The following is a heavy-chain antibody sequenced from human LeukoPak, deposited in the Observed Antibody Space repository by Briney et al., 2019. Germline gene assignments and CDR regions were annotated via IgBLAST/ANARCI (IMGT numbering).Heavy chain of an antibody. CDR2: ISSSSTI. CDR1: GFTFSSYS. Sequence: PGGSLRLSCAASGFTFSSYSMNWVRQAPGKGLEWVSYISSSSTIYYADSVKGRFTISRDNAKNSLYLQMNSLRAEDTAVYYCARGSSSGWYGYYYYYYYMDVWGKGTTVTVSS. J-gene: IGHJ6*03. CDR3: ARGSSSGWYGYYYYYYYMDV. V-gene: IGHV3-48*01. D-gene: IGHD6-19*01.